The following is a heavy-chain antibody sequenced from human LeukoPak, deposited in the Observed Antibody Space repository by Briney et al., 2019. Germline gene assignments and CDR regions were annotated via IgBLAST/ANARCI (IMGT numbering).Heavy chain of an antibody. V-gene: IGHV3-21*06. CDR1: EFTFSSYS. Sequence: GGSLRLSCAASEFTFSSYSMNWVRQAPRKGLEWVSSISGDSSYIYYADSVKGRFTISRDNAKNSLYLQMNSLRAEDTAVYYCARVRGVFWGQGTLVTVSS. J-gene: IGHJ4*02. CDR3: ARVRGVF. D-gene: IGHD3-10*01. CDR2: ISGDSSYI.